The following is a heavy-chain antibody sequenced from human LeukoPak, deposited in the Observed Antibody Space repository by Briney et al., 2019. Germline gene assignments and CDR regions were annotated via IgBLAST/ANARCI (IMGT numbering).Heavy chain of an antibody. CDR3: AGGLLEAQGWLQWLGTVYSMDV. J-gene: IGHJ6*02. D-gene: IGHD5-24*01. CDR2: MSSRSGII. Sequence: GGSLRLSCVASGFNFSDYYMNWIRQSPGKGLEWISYMSSRSGIIYYADSVKGRFTISRDNARNSLYLQMNSLRVDDTAVYYCAGGLLEAQGWLQWLGTVYSMDVWGQGTPVTVSS. V-gene: IGHV3-11*01. CDR1: GFNFSDYY.